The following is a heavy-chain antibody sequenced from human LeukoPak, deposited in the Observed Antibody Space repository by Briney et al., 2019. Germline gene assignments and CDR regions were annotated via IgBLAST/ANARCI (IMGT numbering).Heavy chain of an antibody. CDR1: GGTFSSYA. V-gene: IGHV1-69*04. D-gene: IGHD6-19*01. CDR3: ARGPLAVAAWFDY. CDR2: IIPILGIA. Sequence: SVKVSCKASGGTFSSYAISWVRQAPGQGLEWMGRIIPILGIANYAQKFQGRVTITADKSTSTAYMELSTLRSEDTAVYYCARGPLAVAAWFDYWGQGTLVTVSS. J-gene: IGHJ4*02.